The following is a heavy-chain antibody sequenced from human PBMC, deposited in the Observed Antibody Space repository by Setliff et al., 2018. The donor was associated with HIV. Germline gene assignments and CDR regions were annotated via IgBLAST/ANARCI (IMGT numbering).Heavy chain of an antibody. D-gene: IGHD3-3*01. V-gene: IGHV1-46*01. Sequence: ASVTVSCKAPGDTFPKYYLHWVRQAPGQGLEWMGIINPNGGRTTYAQKFQGRVTMTRATSTSTVYMELSSLTSEDTAVYFCARGSRITVVSVLIYSRFDYWGQGTLVTVSS. CDR3: ARGSRITVVSVLIYSRFDY. CDR1: GDTFPKYY. J-gene: IGHJ4*02. CDR2: INPNGGRT.